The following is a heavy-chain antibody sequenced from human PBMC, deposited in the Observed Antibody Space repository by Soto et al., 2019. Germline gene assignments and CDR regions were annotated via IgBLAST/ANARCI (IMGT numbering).Heavy chain of an antibody. CDR1: GGTFSSYT. CDR3: SRVVVGSRLSLDY. CDR2: ISPIFGTP. V-gene: IGHV1-69*01. J-gene: IGHJ4*02. D-gene: IGHD1-26*01. Sequence: QVQLVQSGAEVKKPGSSVTVSCKASGGTFSSYTISWVRQAPGQGIEWMAGISPIFGTPIYAQKFQDRVTITADDSTMTADMEMNRLTSEDTAVYYCSRVVVGSRLSLDYWVQGTLVTSSS.